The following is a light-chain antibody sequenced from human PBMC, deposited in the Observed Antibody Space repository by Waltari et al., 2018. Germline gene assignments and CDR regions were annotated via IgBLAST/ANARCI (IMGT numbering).Light chain of an antibody. CDR2: AAS. CDR3: QQSFSTRRT. CDR1: QIIRTY. J-gene: IGKJ4*01. V-gene: IGKV1-39*01. Sequence: DIQMTQSPLSLSASVGDRISISCRASQIIRTYVNWYQQKPGKAPKIRIYAASTLRGEVPSRFSSSGSEADFTLTISNLQPEDFATDYCQQSFSTRRTFGGRTRVEIK.